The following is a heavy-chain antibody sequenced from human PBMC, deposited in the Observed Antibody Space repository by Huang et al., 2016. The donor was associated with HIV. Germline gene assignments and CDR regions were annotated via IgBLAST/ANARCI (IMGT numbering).Heavy chain of an antibody. V-gene: IGHV3-30*04. CDR2: SSDDGSNQ. Sequence: QERLVESGGGVVQPGRSLRLSCAASGFTFSSYAMHWFRQAPGKGVGCVAVSSDDGSNQHYVDAVKGRFTISRDNSKKMLYLQMNSLRMGDTAVYYCARGSAGVLWFGEMWGQGTLVTVSS. J-gene: IGHJ4*02. CDR1: GFTFSSYA. D-gene: IGHD3-10*01. CDR3: ARGSAGVLWFGEM.